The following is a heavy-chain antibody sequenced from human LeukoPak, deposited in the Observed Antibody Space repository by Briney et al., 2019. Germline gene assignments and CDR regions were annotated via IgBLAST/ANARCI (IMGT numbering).Heavy chain of an antibody. J-gene: IGHJ4*02. D-gene: IGHD1-1*01. V-gene: IGHV3-7*01. CDR3: ARSDNCPEK. CDR2: VKADGSEK. Sequence: GGSLRLSCATTGFTFRNKWLRWGRQAPGKGLEWVAIVKADGSEKHYVDSVRGRFTVSRDNAKNSLYLQISSLRGEDTAVYYCARSDNCPEKWGQGTLVTVSS. CDR1: GFTFRNKW.